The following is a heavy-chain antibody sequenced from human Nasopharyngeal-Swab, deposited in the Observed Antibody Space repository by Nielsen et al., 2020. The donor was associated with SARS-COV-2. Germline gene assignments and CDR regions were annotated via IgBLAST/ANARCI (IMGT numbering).Heavy chain of an antibody. V-gene: IGHV3-23*01. CDR3: ARKDVFAYGVDAFDI. J-gene: IGHJ3*02. D-gene: IGHD3-10*01. CDR1: GFTFSSYA. Sequence: GESLKISCAASGFTFSSYAMTWVRQAPGKGLEWVSVVTGSGYGTDYADSVKGRFTISRDNAKNTLYLPMNSLRAEDTAVYYCARKDVFAYGVDAFDIWGQGTMVTVSS. CDR2: VTGSGYGT.